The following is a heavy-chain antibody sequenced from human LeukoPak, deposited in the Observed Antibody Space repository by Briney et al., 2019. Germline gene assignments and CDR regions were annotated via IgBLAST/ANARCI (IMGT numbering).Heavy chain of an antibody. Sequence: PGGSLRLSCAASGFTFSSYAMSWVRQAPGKGLEWVSAISGSGGSTYYADSVKGRFTISRDNSKNTLYLQMNSLRAEDTAVYYCAKAENEIWSSGSNFDYWGQGTLVTVSS. CDR3: AKAENEIWSSGSNFDY. V-gene: IGHV3-23*01. D-gene: IGHD3-22*01. CDR2: ISGSGGST. CDR1: GFTFSSYA. J-gene: IGHJ4*02.